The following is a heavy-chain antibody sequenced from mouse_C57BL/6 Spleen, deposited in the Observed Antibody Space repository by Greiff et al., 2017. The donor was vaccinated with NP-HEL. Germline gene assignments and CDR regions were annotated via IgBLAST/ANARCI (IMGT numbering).Heavy chain of an antibody. V-gene: IGHV5-17*01. CDR1: GFTFSDYG. Sequence: EVKLVESGGGLVKPGGSLKLSCAASGFTFSDYGMHWVRQAPEKGLEWVAYISSGSSTIYYADTVKGRFTISRDNAKNTLFLQMTSLRSEDTAMYYCAREAGTVFDYWGQGTTLTVSS. D-gene: IGHD4-1*01. CDR3: AREAGTVFDY. J-gene: IGHJ2*01. CDR2: ISSGSSTI.